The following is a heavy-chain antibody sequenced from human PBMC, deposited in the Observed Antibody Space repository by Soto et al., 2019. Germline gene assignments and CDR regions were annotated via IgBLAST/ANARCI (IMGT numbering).Heavy chain of an antibody. CDR1: GYTFISYG. CDR2: ISAYNGNT. CDR3: AREFGGSYYESDY. V-gene: IGHV1-18*04. J-gene: IGHJ4*02. D-gene: IGHD1-26*01. Sequence: ASVKVSCKASGYTFISYGISWVRQAPGQGVAWMGWISAYNGNTNYAQKLQGRVTMTTDTSTSKAYLELRSLRSDDTAVYYCAREFGGSYYESDYWGQGTLVTVSS.